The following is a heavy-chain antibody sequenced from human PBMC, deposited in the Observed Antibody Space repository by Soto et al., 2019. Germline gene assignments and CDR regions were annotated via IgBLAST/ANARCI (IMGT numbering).Heavy chain of an antibody. Sequence: GGSLRLSCAASGFTFSSYWMSWVRQAPGKGLEWVANIKQDGSEKYYVDSVKGRFTISRDNAKNSLYLQMNSLRAEDTAVYYCAREKSDFWSGYYSWGQGTLVTVSS. J-gene: IGHJ4*02. CDR3: AREKSDFWSGYYS. V-gene: IGHV3-7*01. CDR2: IKQDGSEK. CDR1: GFTFSSYW. D-gene: IGHD3-3*01.